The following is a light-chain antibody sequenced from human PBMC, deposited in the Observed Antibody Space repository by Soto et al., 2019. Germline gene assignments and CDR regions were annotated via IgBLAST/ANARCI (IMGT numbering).Light chain of an antibody. CDR3: MSYTTTSSFV. CDR2: DVS. CDR1: RSDIGTYNY. V-gene: IGLV2-14*03. J-gene: IGLJ1*01. Sequence: QSVLTQPASMSGSPGQSITISCTGTRSDIGTYNYLSWYQQHPGKAPRLVISDVSNRPSGVSNRFSGSKSGNTASLTITGLQSEDEADYYCMSYTTTSSFVFGSGTKLTAL.